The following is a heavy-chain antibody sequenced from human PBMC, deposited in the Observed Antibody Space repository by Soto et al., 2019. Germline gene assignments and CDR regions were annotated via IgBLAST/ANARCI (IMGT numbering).Heavy chain of an antibody. J-gene: IGHJ6*02. V-gene: IGHV2-5*01. Sequence: QITLKESGPTLVKPTQTLTLTCTFSGFSLSTSGVGVGWIRQPPGKALEWLALIYWNDDKRYSPSLKSRLTIPKDTSKNQVVLTMTNMDPVDTATYYCAHSIGFYGFWLQYYGMDVWGQGTTVTVSS. CDR2: IYWNDDK. CDR1: GFSLSTSGVG. D-gene: IGHD3-10*01. CDR3: AHSIGFYGFWLQYYGMDV.